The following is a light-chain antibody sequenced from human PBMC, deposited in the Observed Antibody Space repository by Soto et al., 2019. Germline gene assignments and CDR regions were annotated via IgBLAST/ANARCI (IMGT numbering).Light chain of an antibody. Sequence: EIVLTQSPGTLSLSPGERATLSCRASQSVSSSYLAWYKQKPGQAPRLLIYGASSRATGIPDRFSGSGSGTDFTLTISRLEPEDVAVYYCQQYGSSPPVTFGPGTKVDIK. CDR2: GAS. CDR3: QQYGSSPPVT. V-gene: IGKV3-20*01. J-gene: IGKJ3*01. CDR1: QSVSSSY.